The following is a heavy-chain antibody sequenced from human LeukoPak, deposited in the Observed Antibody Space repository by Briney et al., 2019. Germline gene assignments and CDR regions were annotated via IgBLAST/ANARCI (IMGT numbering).Heavy chain of an antibody. CDR1: AGSISSGAYY. CDR3: ARYFGYYFDS. J-gene: IGHJ4*02. D-gene: IGHD3-9*01. CDR2: IYNTGST. Sequence: SETLSLTCTVAAGSISSGAYYWSWIRQHPEKGLEWIGYIYNTGSTYYNPSLESRLTMSVDTSENQFSLNLSSVTAADTAVYYCARYFGYYFDSWGQGTLVTVSS. V-gene: IGHV4-31*03.